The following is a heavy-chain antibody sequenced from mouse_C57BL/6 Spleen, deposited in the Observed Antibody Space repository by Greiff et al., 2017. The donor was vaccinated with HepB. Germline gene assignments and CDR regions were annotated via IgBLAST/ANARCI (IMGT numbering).Heavy chain of an antibody. CDR3: ARATYGNYGYFDY. V-gene: IGHV1-64*01. CDR1: GYTFTSYW. D-gene: IGHD2-1*01. J-gene: IGHJ2*01. CDR2: IHPNSGST. Sequence: VQLQQPGAELVKPGASVKLSCKASGYTFTSYWMHWVKQRPGQGLEWIGMIHPNSGSTNYNEKFKSKATLTVDKSSSTAYMQLSSLTSEDSAVYYCARATYGNYGYFDYWGQGTTLTVSS.